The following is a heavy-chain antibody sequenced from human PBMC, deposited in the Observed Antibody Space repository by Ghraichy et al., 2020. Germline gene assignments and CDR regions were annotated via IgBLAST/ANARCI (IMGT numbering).Heavy chain of an antibody. D-gene: IGHD5-12*01. Sequence: GESLNISCAASGFTFRSYWMTWVRQAPGKGLEWVANKKHDGSERYHADSVKGRFTISRDDAKSSLYLQMNSLRVEDTAVYYCARQGYGVPFDYWGQGTLVTVSS. CDR3: ARQGYGVPFDY. CDR1: GFTFRSYW. J-gene: IGHJ4*02. V-gene: IGHV3-7*03. CDR2: KKHDGSER.